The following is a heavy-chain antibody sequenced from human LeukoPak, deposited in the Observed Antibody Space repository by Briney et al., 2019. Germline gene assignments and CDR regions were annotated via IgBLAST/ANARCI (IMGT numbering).Heavy chain of an antibody. CDR3: AKSPDCSSTSCYLYNYYMDV. CDR2: ISGSGGST. D-gene: IGHD2-2*01. J-gene: IGHJ6*03. Sequence: GGSLRLSCAASGFTFSSYAMSWVRQAPGKGLEWVSAISGSGGSTYYADSVKGRFTISRDNSKNTLYLQMNSLRAEGTAVYYCAKSPDCSSTSCYLYNYYMDVWGKGTTVTVSS. V-gene: IGHV3-23*01. CDR1: GFTFSSYA.